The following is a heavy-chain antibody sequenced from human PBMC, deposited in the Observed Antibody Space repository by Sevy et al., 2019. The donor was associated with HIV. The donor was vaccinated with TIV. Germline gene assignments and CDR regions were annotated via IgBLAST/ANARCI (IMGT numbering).Heavy chain of an antibody. CDR3: VKAIAKDGSF. V-gene: IGHV3-7*01. J-gene: IGHJ4*02. D-gene: IGHD6-13*01. CDR1: GFRLNNYW. CDR2: INQDGSVK. Sequence: GGSLRLSCVASGFRLNNYWMNWVRQAPGKGLEWVANINQDGSVKYYVDSVRGRFTISRDNARNSVFLQMSSLRVDDSALYYCVKAIAKDGSFWGQGTLVTVSS.